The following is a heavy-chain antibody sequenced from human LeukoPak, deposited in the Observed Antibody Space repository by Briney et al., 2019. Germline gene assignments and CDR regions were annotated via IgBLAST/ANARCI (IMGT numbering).Heavy chain of an antibody. CDR3: ARVSYDYVWGSYRRFAY. CDR1: GYTFTSYD. V-gene: IGHV1-8*01. Sequence: ASVKVSCKASGYTFTSYDINWVRQATGQGLEWMGWMNPNSGNTGYAQKFPGRVTMTRNTSISTAYMELSSLRSEDTAVYYCARVSYDYVWGSYRRFAYWGQRTLATVSS. D-gene: IGHD3-16*02. CDR2: MNPNSGNT. J-gene: IGHJ4*02.